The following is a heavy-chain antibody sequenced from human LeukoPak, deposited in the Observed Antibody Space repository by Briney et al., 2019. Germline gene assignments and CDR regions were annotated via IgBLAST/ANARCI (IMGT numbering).Heavy chain of an antibody. CDR3: ARTPLEYSSDWYIWFDP. D-gene: IGHD6-19*01. V-gene: IGHV3-7*05. CDR1: GFTLGSYW. J-gene: IGHJ5*02. Sequence: GGSLRLSCAASGFTLGSYWMTWVRQAPRKGLEWAAAIKEDGSEKYYVDSVKGRFTISRDNAKNSLYLQMNSLRAEDTAVYYCARTPLEYSSDWYIWFDPWGQGTLVTVSS. CDR2: IKEDGSEK.